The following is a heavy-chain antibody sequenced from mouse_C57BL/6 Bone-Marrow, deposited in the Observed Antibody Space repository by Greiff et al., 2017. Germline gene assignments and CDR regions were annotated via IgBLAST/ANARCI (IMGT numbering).Heavy chain of an antibody. J-gene: IGHJ2*01. CDR2: IDPSDSYT. CDR1: GYTFTSYW. CDR3: AREGLRQEAYFDY. Sequence: QVQLKQPGAELVKPGASVKLSCKASGYTFTSYWMQWVKQRPGQGLEWIGEIDPSDSYTNYNQKFKGKATLTVDTSSSTAYMQLSSLTSEDSAVYDCAREGLRQEAYFDYWGQGTTLTVSS. D-gene: IGHD2-4*01. V-gene: IGHV1-50*01.